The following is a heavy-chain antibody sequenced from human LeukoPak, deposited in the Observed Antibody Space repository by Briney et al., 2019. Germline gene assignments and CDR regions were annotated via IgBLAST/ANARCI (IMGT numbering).Heavy chain of an antibody. CDR2: ISGNGGST. D-gene: IGHD4-17*01. J-gene: IGHJ4*02. CDR1: GFTFSSYA. V-gene: IGHV3-64*01. CDR3: ARGRGTVTTFYFDY. Sequence: GGSLRLSCAASGFTFSSYAMHWVRQAPGKGLEYVSAISGNGGSTYYANSVKGRFTISRDNSKNTLYLQMGSLRAEDMAVYYCARGRGTVTTFYFDYWGQGTLVTVSS.